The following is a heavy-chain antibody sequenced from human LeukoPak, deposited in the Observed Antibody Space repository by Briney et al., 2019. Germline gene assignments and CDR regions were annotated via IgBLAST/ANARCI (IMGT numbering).Heavy chain of an antibody. Sequence: GRSLRLSCSASGFTFSDYTMHWVRQAPGKGLEWVGGISWNGGRIGYADSVKGRFTISRDNAKNSLYLQMDSLRVEDTALYYCAKIAAAAPSDYWGQGILVTVSS. D-gene: IGHD6-13*01. CDR3: AKIAAAAPSDY. CDR1: GFTFSDYT. J-gene: IGHJ4*02. CDR2: ISWNGGRI. V-gene: IGHV3-9*01.